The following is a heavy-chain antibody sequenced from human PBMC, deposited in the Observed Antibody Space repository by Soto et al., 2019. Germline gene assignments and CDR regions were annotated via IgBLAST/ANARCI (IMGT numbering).Heavy chain of an antibody. D-gene: IGHD3-3*01. CDR1: GFSLSTSGLG. CDR3: AHWASYYDFWSGYYTGILFDY. CDR2: IYWNDDK. V-gene: IGHV2-5*01. Sequence: SGPTLVNPTQTLTLTCTFSGFSLSTSGLGVGWIRQPPGNALEWLALIYWNDDKRYSPSLKSRLTITKDTSKNQVVLTMTNMDPVDTATYYCAHWASYYDFWSGYYTGILFDYWGQGTLVTVSS. J-gene: IGHJ4*02.